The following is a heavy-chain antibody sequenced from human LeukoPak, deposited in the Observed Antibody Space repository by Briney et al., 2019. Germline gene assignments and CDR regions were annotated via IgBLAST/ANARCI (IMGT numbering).Heavy chain of an antibody. Sequence: SETLSPTCTVPGGSISSYYWSWIRQPPGKGLEWIGYIYYSGSTNYNPSLKSRVTISVDTSKNQFSLKLSSVTAADTAVYYCTRDSSGYDWFYDYWGQGTLVTVSS. D-gene: IGHD5-12*01. V-gene: IGHV4-59*12. CDR2: IYYSGST. CDR3: TRDSSGYDWFYDY. CDR1: GGSISSYY. J-gene: IGHJ4*02.